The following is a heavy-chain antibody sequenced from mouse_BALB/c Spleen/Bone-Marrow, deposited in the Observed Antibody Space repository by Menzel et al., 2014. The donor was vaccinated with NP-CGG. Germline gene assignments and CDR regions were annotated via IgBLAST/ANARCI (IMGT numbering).Heavy chain of an antibody. CDR2: IAPGSGST. CDR3: ARGGDYYGSSSFAY. CDR1: GYTFTSYW. J-gene: IGHJ3*01. Sequence: DLVKPRASVKLSCKASGYTFTSYWINWIKQRPGQGLEWIGRIAPGSGSTYYDEMFKGKATLTVDTSSSTAYIQLSSLSSEDSAVYFCARGGDYYGSSSFAYWGQGTLVTVSA. V-gene: IGHV1S41*01. D-gene: IGHD1-1*01.